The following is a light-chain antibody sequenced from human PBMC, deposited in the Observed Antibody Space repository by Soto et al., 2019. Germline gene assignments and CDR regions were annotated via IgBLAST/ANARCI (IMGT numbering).Light chain of an antibody. Sequence: EIVLTQSPGTMSVSPGERVTLSCRASQSVSSNFLAWHQQKPGQAPRLLIYGASSRAGGIPDRFRGSGSGTDFTHTIYSLEPEDFAVYYCQQYGSAPFTFGPGTKVDVK. J-gene: IGKJ3*01. CDR1: QSVSSNF. CDR3: QQYGSAPFT. V-gene: IGKV3-20*01. CDR2: GAS.